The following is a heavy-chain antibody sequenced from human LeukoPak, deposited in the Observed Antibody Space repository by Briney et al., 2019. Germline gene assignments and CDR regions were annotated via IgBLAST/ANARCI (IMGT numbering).Heavy chain of an antibody. D-gene: IGHD5-18*01. V-gene: IGHV4-30-4*01. CDR1: GGSISSGDYY. CDR2: IYYSGST. Sequence: PSETQSLTCTVSGGSISSGDYYWSWIRQPPGKGLEWIGYIYYSGSTYYNPSLKSRVTISVDTSKNQFSLKLSSVTAADTAVYYCARVEDTAMVPDYWGQGTLVTVSS. J-gene: IGHJ4*02. CDR3: ARVEDTAMVPDY.